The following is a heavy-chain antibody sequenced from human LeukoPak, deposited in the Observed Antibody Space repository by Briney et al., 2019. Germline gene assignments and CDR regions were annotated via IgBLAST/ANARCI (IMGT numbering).Heavy chain of an antibody. D-gene: IGHD3-10*01. CDR2: IRGSGGGT. J-gene: IGHJ6*02. V-gene: IGHV3-23*01. CDR1: GFTFSSYA. Sequence: GGSLRLSCAASGFTFSSYAMNWVRQAPGKGLEWVSVIRGSGGGTNYADSVKGRFTISRDNSKNIVYLEMNSLRGEDTALYYCAKDLGLYNSDPYGMDVWGQGTTVIVSS. CDR3: AKDLGLYNSDPYGMDV.